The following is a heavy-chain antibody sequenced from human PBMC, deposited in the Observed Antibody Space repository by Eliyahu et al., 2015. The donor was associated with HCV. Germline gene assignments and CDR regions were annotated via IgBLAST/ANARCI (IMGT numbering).Heavy chain of an antibody. CDR3: AHRQNYYGSGNYYNWAVDS. Sequence: QITLKESGPTLVKPTQTLTLTCTFSGSSLSTSGVGVGWIRQPPGGALECLALIYWNDDKRYSPSLKNRLTITKDTFKNQVVLTMTNMDPMDTATYYCAHRQNYYGSGNYYNWAVDSWGQGTLVTVSS. D-gene: IGHD3-10*01. J-gene: IGHJ5*01. CDR1: GSSLSTSGVG. CDR2: IYWNDDK. V-gene: IGHV2-5*01.